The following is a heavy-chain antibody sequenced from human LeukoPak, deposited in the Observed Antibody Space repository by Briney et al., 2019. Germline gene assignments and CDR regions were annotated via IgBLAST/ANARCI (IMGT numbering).Heavy chain of an antibody. CDR3: ARGGYYGLGNDFRFDP. Sequence: SEPLSLTCTVSGGSISCYIWSWIRQPPGKGLKWIGCIYYSGSTNYRPSLKSRVTIPVDTSKNQFSLKLSSVTAADTAVYYWARGGYYGLGNDFRFDPWGQGTLVTVSS. D-gene: IGHD3-10*01. V-gene: IGHV4-59*01. CDR2: IYYSGST. J-gene: IGHJ5*02. CDR1: GGSISCYI.